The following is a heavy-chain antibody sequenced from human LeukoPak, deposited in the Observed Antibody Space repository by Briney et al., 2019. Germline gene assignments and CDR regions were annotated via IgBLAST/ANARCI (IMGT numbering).Heavy chain of an antibody. CDR1: GYTFTSYA. CDR2: INAGNGNT. CDR3: ARSLGLRGDYYYYYYGMDV. V-gene: IGHV1-3*01. J-gene: IGHJ6*02. Sequence: ASVKVSCKASGYTFTSYAMHWVRQAPGQRLEWMGWINAGNGNTKYSQKLQGRVTMTTDTSTSTAYMELRSLRSDDTAVYYCARSLGLRGDYYYYYYGMDVWGQGTTVTVSS. D-gene: IGHD3-16*01.